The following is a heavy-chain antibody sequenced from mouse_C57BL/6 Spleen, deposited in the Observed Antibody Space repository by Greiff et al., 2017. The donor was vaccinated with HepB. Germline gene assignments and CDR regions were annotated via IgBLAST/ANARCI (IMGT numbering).Heavy chain of an antibody. D-gene: IGHD1-1*01. V-gene: IGHV3-6*01. J-gene: IGHJ4*01. CDR3: ARDLSSCDAMDY. CDR2: ISYDGST. CDR1: GYSITSGYY. Sequence: DVQLQESGPGLVKPSQSLSLTCSVTGYSITSGYYWNWIRQFPGNKLEWMGYISYDGSTNYNPSLQKRISITRDTSTNQFFLKLNSLTSEDTATYYCARDLSSCDAMDYWGQGTSVTVSS.